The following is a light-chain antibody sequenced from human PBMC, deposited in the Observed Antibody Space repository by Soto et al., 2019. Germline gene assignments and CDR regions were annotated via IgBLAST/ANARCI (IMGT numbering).Light chain of an antibody. V-gene: IGLV4-69*01. CDR1: SEHSSYA. CDR3: QTWGTGLWV. J-gene: IGLJ3*02. Sequence: QLVLTQSPSASASLGASVKRTCTLSSEHSSYAIAWHQQQPEKGPRYLMKVDTDGSHAKGDGIPDRFSGSSSGAERYLTISSLQSEDEADYYCQTWGTGLWVFGGGTKLTVL. CDR2: VDTDGSH.